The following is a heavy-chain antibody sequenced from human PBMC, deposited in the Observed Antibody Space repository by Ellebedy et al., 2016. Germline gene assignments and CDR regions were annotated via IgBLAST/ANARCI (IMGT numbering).Heavy chain of an antibody. J-gene: IGHJ6*02. CDR3: ARGLRRGAESYYGMDV. V-gene: IGHV4-31*03. D-gene: IGHD5/OR15-5a*01. Sequence: SETLSLTXTVSGDSISSGGYYWSWIRQYPGKGLEWIDYIFYSGTTYYNPSLKSRVTISGDTSKNQVSLKLTSVTAADTAIYYCARGLRRGAESYYGMDVWGQGTTVTVSS. CDR2: IFYSGTT. CDR1: GDSISSGGYY.